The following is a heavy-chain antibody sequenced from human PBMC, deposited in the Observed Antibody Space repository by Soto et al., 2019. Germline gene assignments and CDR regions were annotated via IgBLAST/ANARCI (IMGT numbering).Heavy chain of an antibody. D-gene: IGHD3-16*01. V-gene: IGHV4-39*01. CDR1: GGSISSSSYY. CDR2: IYYSGST. Sequence: QLQLQESGPGLVKPSETLSLNCTVSGGSISSSSYYWGWIRQPPGKGLEWIGSIYYSGSTYYNPSLKSRVTISVDTSKNQFSLKLSYVTAADTAVYYCARLGWGELFDYWGQGTLVNVSS. J-gene: IGHJ4*02. CDR3: ARLGWGELFDY.